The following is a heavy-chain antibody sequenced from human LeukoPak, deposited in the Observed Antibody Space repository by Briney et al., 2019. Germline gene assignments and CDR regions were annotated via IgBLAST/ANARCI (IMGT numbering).Heavy chain of an antibody. V-gene: IGHV1-18*01. CDR3: ARGDLDQYYYDSSGYSNWFDP. CDR1: GYTFTSYD. J-gene: IGHJ5*02. CDR2: ISAYNGNT. D-gene: IGHD3-22*01. Sequence: ASVKVSCKASGYTFTSYDINWVRQATGQGLEWMGWISAYNGNTNYAQKLQGRVTMTTDTSTSTAYMELRSLRSDDTAVYYCARGDLDQYYYDSSGYSNWFDPWGQGTLVTVSS.